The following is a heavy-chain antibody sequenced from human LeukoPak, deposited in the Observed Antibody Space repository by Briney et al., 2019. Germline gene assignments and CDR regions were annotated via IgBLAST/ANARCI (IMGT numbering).Heavy chain of an antibody. Sequence: PSETLSLTCTVSGGSIGSYYWSWIRQPPGKGLEWIGYIHYSGSTNHNPSLKSRVTISVDTSKNQFSLKLSSVTAADTAVYYCARGWGIAVAGTFDPWGQGTLVTVSS. CDR1: GGSIGSYY. J-gene: IGHJ5*02. D-gene: IGHD6-19*01. CDR3: ARGWGIAVAGTFDP. V-gene: IGHV4-59*08. CDR2: IHYSGST.